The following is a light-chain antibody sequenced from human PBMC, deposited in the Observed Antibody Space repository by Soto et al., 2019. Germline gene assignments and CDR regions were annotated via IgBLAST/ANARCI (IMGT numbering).Light chain of an antibody. J-gene: IGKJ4*01. CDR3: QHYGSXELT. CDR2: AAS. Sequence: EIVLTQSPGTLSLSPGERATLSCRASQSVSSSYVAWYQKKPGQAPRLLIYAASSRATGIPERFSGSESGTDFTLTISRLEPEDFAVYYCQHYGSXELTCGGGTKV. V-gene: IGKV3-20*01. CDR1: QSVSSSY.